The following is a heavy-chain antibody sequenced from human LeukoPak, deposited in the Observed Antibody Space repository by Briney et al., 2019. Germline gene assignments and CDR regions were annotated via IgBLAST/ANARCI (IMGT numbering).Heavy chain of an antibody. J-gene: IGHJ4*02. V-gene: IGHV3-30*03. CDR2: TSYDGSDT. Sequence: GGSLXXSCVTSGFTFSRYAMHWVRQAPGKGLQWVTVTSYDGSDTYYADSVKGRFTLSRDSSTNTVYLQMDNLRTEDTAIYYCXXDINWNYFFXSWGQGTLVTVSS. CDR1: GFTFSRYA. D-gene: IGHD1-7*01. CDR3: XXDINWNYFFXS.